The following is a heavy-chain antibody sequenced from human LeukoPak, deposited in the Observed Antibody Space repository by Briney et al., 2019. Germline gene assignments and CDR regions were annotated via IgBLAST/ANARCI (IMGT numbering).Heavy chain of an antibody. CDR1: GGSFSDYY. J-gene: IGHJ5*02. CDR3: ARVVRQWRYEGTNWFDP. Sequence: SETLSLTCAVYGGSFSDYYWNWIRQPPGKGLEWIGEINHSGSTNYNPSLKSRITVSVDTSKNQFSLKLSSVTAADTAVYYCARVVRQWRYEGTNWFDPWGQGTLVTVSS. CDR2: INHSGST. V-gene: IGHV4-34*01. D-gene: IGHD2-15*01.